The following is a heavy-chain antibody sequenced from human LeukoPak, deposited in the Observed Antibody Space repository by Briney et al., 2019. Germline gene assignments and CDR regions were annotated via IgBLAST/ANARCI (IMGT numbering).Heavy chain of an antibody. J-gene: IGHJ4*02. CDR1: GGSISSYY. D-gene: IGHD4-17*01. V-gene: IGHV4-59*08. CDR3: ASLQYGDCVSI. CDR2: IYYSGST. Sequence: SETLSLTCTVSGGSISSYYWSWVRQPPGKGLEWIGYIYYSGSTNYNPALKSRGTISVDTCKNQFSLKLSSVTAADTAVYYCASLQYGDCVSIWGQGTLVTVSS.